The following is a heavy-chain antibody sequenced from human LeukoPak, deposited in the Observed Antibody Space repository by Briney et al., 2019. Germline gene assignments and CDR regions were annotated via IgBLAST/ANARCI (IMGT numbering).Heavy chain of an antibody. D-gene: IGHD1-7*01. V-gene: IGHV1-18*01. Sequence: ASVKVSCKASGYTFTSYGISWVRQAPGQGLEWMGWISAYNGNTNYAQKPQGRVTMTTDTSTSTAYMELRSLRSDDTAVYYCARDLRVTGTTLDNWFDPWGQGTLVTVSS. CDR1: GYTFTSYG. CDR2: ISAYNGNT. CDR3: ARDLRVTGTTLDNWFDP. J-gene: IGHJ5*02.